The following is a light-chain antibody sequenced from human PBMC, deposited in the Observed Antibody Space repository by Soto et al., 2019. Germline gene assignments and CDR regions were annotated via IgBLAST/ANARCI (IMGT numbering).Light chain of an antibody. CDR2: EVS. J-gene: IGLJ1*01. CDR1: SSDVGGYNY. V-gene: IGLV2-8*01. Sequence: QSALTQPPSASGSPGQSVTISCTGTSSDVGGYNYVSWYQQHPGKAPKLMIYEVSKRPSGVPDRFSGSKSGNTASLTVSGFQAEDEADYYCSSYTSRSTLVFGTGTKVTVL. CDR3: SSYTSRSTLV.